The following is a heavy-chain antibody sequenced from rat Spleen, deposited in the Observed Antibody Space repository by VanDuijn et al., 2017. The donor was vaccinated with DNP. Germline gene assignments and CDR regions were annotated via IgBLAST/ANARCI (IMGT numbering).Heavy chain of an antibody. CDR1: GFTFSAYY. V-gene: IGHV5-22*01. CDR2: IGSAAYAP. J-gene: IGHJ2*01. CDR3: VRWNSGHFDY. D-gene: IGHD4-3*01. Sequence: EVQLVESGGGLVQPGRSLKLSCAASGFTFSAYYMAWVRQAPAKGLEWVAYIGSAAYAPYYGDSVKGRFTISRDNAKNTLYLQMNSLRSEDMATDYCVRWNSGHFDYWGQGVMVPVSS.